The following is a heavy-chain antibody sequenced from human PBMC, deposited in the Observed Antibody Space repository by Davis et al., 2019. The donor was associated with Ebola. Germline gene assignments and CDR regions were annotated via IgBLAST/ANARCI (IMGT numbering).Heavy chain of an antibody. D-gene: IGHD4-17*01. CDR3: AKDEAYGEYLYYYGMDV. Sequence: GGSLTLSCAASGFTFSSYAMSWVRQAPRKGLEWVSAISGSGGSTYYADSVKGRFTISRDNSKNTLYLQMNSLRAEDTAVYYCAKDEAYGEYLYYYGMDVWGQGTTVTVSS. CDR1: GFTFSSYA. J-gene: IGHJ6*02. CDR2: ISGSGGST. V-gene: IGHV3-23*01.